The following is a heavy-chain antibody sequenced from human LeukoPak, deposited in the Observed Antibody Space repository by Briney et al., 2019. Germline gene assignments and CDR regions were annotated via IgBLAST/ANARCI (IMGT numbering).Heavy chain of an antibody. CDR3: AKDPLYFLLWFGEQSAADDAFDI. D-gene: IGHD3-10*01. CDR2: ISGSGGST. CDR1: GFTFSSYA. J-gene: IGHJ3*02. V-gene: IGHV3-23*01. Sequence: PGGSLRLSCAASGFTFSSYAMSWVRQAPGKGLEWVSAISGSGGSTYYADSVKGRFTISRDNSKNTLYLQMNSLRAEDTAVYYCAKDPLYFLLWFGEQSAADDAFDIWGQGTMVTVSS.